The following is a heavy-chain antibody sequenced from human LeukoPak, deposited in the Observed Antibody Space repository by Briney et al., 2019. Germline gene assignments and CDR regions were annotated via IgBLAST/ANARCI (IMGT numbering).Heavy chain of an antibody. CDR1: GFTFSNYA. D-gene: IGHD3-3*01. Sequence: PGGSLRLSCAASGFTFSNYAMSWVRQAPGKGLEWVSAISGSGGSTYYADSVKGRFTISRDNSKNTLYLQMNSLRAEDTAVYYCAKEERITIFGVPFLDAFDIWGQGTMVTVSS. J-gene: IGHJ3*02. CDR3: AKEERITIFGVPFLDAFDI. CDR2: ISGSGGST. V-gene: IGHV3-23*01.